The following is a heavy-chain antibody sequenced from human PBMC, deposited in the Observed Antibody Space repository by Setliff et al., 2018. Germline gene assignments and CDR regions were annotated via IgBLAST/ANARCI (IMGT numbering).Heavy chain of an antibody. V-gene: IGHV1-18*01. D-gene: IGHD3-3*01. J-gene: IGHJ4*02. CDR3: ARVLVGYDFWGGYYQTMPHFDY. CDR2: ISAYNGNT. CDR1: GYTFTSYG. Sequence: RASVKVSCKASGYTFTSYGISWVRQAPGQGLEWMGWISAYNGNTNYAQKLQSRVTMTTDTSTSTAYMELRSLRSDDTAVYYCARVLVGYDFWGGYYQTMPHFDYWGQGTLVTVSS.